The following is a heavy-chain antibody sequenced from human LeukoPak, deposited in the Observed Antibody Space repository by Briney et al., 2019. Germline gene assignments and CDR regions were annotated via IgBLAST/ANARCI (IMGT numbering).Heavy chain of an antibody. D-gene: IGHD5-24*01. J-gene: IGHJ6*03. V-gene: IGHV4-39*07. CDR3: ARGDGYNSYYYYMDV. CDR2: IYYSGST. Sequence: SETLSLTCTVSGGSISSSSYYWAWIRQPPGKGLEWIGNIYYSGSTYYNPSLKSRVTISVDTSKNQFSLRLSSVTAADTAVYYCARGDGYNSYYYYMDVWGKGTTVTVSS. CDR1: GGSISSSSYY.